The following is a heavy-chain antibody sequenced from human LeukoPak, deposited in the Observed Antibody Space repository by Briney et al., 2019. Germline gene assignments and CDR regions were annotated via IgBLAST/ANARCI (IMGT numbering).Heavy chain of an antibody. D-gene: IGHD2-2*01. V-gene: IGHV4-59*01. J-gene: IGHJ6*03. CDR1: GGSISNYF. Sequence: SETLSLTCTVSGGSISNYFWSWIRQPPGKGLEWIGYIYYSGSTNYNSSLKSRVTISVDTSKNQFSLKLSSVIAADTAVYYCARTTEGYCSSASCFGFSYSYYMDVWGKGTTVTISS. CDR2: IYYSGST. CDR3: ARTTEGYCSSASCFGFSYSYYMDV.